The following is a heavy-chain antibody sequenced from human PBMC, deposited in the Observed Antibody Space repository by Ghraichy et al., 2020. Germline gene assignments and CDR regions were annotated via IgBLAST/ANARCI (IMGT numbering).Heavy chain of an antibody. CDR2: ISAYNGNT. CDR1: GYTFTSYG. Sequence: ASVKVSCKASGYTFTSYGISWVRQAPGQGLEWMGWISAYNGNTNYAQKLQGRVTMTTDTSTSTAYMELRGLRSDDTAVYYCARGGSGSFYGDELGNWFDPWGQGTLVTVSS. J-gene: IGHJ5*02. CDR3: ARGGSGSFYGDELGNWFDP. D-gene: IGHD3-10*01. V-gene: IGHV1-18*04.